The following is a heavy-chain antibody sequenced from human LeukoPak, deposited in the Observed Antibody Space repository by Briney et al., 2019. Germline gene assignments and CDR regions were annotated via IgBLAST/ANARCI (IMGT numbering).Heavy chain of an antibody. CDR3: ARGLKVRAAARRLGMGV. CDR2: INHSGST. J-gene: IGHJ6*03. Sequence: TSETLSLTCAVYGGSFSGYYWSWIRQPPGKGLEWIGEINHSGSTNYNPSLKSRVTISVDTSKNQFSLKLSSVTAADTAVYYCARGLKVRAAARRLGMGVWGKGTTVTVSS. CDR1: GGSFSGYY. D-gene: IGHD6-6*01. V-gene: IGHV4-34*01.